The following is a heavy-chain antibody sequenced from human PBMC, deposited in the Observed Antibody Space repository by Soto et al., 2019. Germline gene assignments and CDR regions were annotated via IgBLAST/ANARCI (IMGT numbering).Heavy chain of an antibody. CDR1: GFTFSSYT. Sequence: PGGSLRLSCAASGFTFSSYTMSWVRQAPREGLEWVSGISGSRGTTNYADNVKGRFTIPRDNSKNTLYLQMNSLRAEDTAIYYCAKTPWAMAGPLDYWGQGT. CDR2: ISGSRGTT. J-gene: IGHJ4*02. CDR3: AKTPWAMAGPLDY. V-gene: IGHV3-23*01. D-gene: IGHD6-19*01.